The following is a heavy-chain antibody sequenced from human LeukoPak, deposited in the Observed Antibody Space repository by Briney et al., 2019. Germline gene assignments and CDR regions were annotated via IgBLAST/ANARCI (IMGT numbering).Heavy chain of an antibody. CDR3: ARPGIVGPLI. CDR2: INPSGGST. J-gene: IGHJ3*02. D-gene: IGHD1-26*01. V-gene: IGHV1-46*01. CDR1: GYTFTNYY. Sequence: GASVTVSFKASGYTFTNYYMHWGRQAPGEGREWMGIINPSGGSTSYAQKFQGRGTMTRDTSTSTVYMELSSLRSEDTAVYYCARPGIVGPLIWGQGTMVTVSS.